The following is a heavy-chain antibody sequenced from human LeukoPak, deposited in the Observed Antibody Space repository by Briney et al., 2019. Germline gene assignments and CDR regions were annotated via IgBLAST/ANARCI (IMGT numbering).Heavy chain of an antibody. CDR2: ISGSGGTT. J-gene: IGHJ6*02. CDR3: AKVSVAAAGLAPYYYYGMDV. Sequence: PGGSLRLSCAASGFTFTNYAMSWVRQAPGKGLEWVSAISGSGGTTYYADSVKGRFTISRDNSKNTLYLQMNSLRAEDTAIYYCAKVSVAAAGLAPYYYYGMDVWGQGTTVTVSS. V-gene: IGHV3-23*01. D-gene: IGHD6-13*01. CDR1: GFTFTNYA.